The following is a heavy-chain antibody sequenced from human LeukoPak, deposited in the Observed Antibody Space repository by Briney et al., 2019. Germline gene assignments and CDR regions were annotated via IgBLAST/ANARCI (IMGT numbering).Heavy chain of an antibody. Sequence: PSETLSLTCSVSGGSIRNYYWSWIRKPAGKGLECIGRTHNSGSSNYNLSLKSRVTMSLDTSKKQFSLKLSSVTAADTAVYYCAREERGGYNSRPRRGSFDIWGQGTTVIVSS. V-gene: IGHV4-4*07. J-gene: IGHJ3*02. CDR3: AREERGGYNSRPRRGSFDI. CDR1: GGSIRNYY. CDR2: THNSGSS. D-gene: IGHD6-13*01.